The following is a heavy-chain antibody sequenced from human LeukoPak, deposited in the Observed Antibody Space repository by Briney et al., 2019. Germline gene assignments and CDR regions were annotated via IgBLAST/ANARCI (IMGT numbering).Heavy chain of an antibody. V-gene: IGHV3-73*01. D-gene: IGHD2-2*01. CDR2: IRSKANSYAT. J-gene: IGHJ3*02. Sequence: PGGSLKLSCTASGFTFSGSAMHWVRQASGKGLEWVGRIRSKANSYATAYAASVKGRFTISRDDSKNTAYLQMNSLKTEDTAVYYCTRLVPAATDAFDIWGQGTMVTVSS. CDR3: TRLVPAATDAFDI. CDR1: GFTFSGSA.